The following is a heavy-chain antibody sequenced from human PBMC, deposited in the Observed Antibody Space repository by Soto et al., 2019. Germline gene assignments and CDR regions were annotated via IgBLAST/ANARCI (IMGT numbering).Heavy chain of an antibody. CDR3: ARGRGYSYGLDP. D-gene: IGHD5-18*01. J-gene: IGHJ5*02. CDR2: ISYSGTT. Sequence: SETLSLTCTVSGDSISSINNYWSWIRQPPGEGLEWIGFISYSGTTSYSPSLKNRVAISLDTSKNQFSLSLNFVTAADTAVYYCARGRGYSYGLDPWGQGSLVTVSS. CDR1: GDSISSINNY. V-gene: IGHV4-30-4*01.